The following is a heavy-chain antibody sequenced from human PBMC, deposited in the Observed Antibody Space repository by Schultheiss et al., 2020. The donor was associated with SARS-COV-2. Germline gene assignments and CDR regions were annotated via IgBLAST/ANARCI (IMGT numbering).Heavy chain of an antibody. CDR1: GFPFKNYG. CDR3: TKDRAPYYSWNYMRQ. D-gene: IGHD1-26*01. V-gene: IGHV3-30*02. CDR2: IRQDVTYK. Sequence: GGSLRLSCAASGFPFKNYGLHWVRQAPGKGLEWVAFIRQDVTYKYHADSVKGRFTISRDMSKNTLYLQMNSLRAEDTALYFCTKDRAPYYSWNYMRQWGQGAQVTVSS. J-gene: IGHJ4*02.